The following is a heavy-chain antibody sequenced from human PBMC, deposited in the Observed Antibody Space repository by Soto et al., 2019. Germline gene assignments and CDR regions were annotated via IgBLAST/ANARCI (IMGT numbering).Heavy chain of an antibody. CDR3: ARGSFFLGV. D-gene: IGHD3-3*02. Sequence: EVQLVESGGGLVQPGGSLRLSCAASGFTFSTDWMHWVRQVPGKGLVWVSRIDSGGTTTHYADSVKGRITISRDNAKNTHYLLMNSLGDGDAAVYSCARGSFFLGVGGQGTTVTVS. CDR1: GFTFSTDW. CDR2: IDSGGTTT. J-gene: IGHJ6*02. V-gene: IGHV3-74*01.